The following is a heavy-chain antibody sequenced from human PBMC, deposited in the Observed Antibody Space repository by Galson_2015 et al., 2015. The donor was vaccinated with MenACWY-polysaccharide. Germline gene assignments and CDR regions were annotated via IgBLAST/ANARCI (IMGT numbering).Heavy chain of an antibody. CDR1: GFTFSSYG. D-gene: IGHD6-13*01. J-gene: IGHJ4*02. CDR2: ISYDGSNK. V-gene: IGHV3-30*18. Sequence: SLRLSCAASGFTFSSYGMHWVRQAPGKGLEWVAVISYDGSNKYYADSVKGRFTISRDNSKNTLYLQMNSLRAEDTAVYYCAKDMDALIAARLAPIHTGGSPDYWGQGTLVTVSS. CDR3: AKDMDALIAARLAPIHTGGSPDY.